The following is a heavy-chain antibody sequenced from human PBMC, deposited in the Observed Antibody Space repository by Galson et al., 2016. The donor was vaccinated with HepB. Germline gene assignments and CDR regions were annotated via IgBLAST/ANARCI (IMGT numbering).Heavy chain of an antibody. CDR2: INYNGDT. CDR3: ARDLGFSGQLDF. Sequence: LSLTCTVSGDSIDSRGYYWSWIRHHPERGLEGIGYINYNGDTYYNPSLKSPLDFSRDTSKNQFSLGLKSVTAADTAVYYCARDLGFSGQLDFWGQGALVTVSS. J-gene: IGHJ4*02. CDR1: GDSIDSRGYY. D-gene: IGHD6-19*01. V-gene: IGHV4-31*01.